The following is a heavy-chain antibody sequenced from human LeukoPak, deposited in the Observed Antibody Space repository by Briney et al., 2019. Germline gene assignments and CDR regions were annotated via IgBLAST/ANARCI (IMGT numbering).Heavy chain of an antibody. Sequence: GGSLRLSCAASGFTFSSYAMHWVRQAPGKGLEWVAVISYDGSNKYYADSVKGRFTISRDNSKNTLYLQMNSLRAEDTAVYYCARRFSGEWLGKPMDVWGKGTTVTVSS. CDR3: ARRFSGEWLGKPMDV. D-gene: IGHD6-19*01. CDR2: ISYDGSNK. V-gene: IGHV3-30*04. CDR1: GFTFSSYA. J-gene: IGHJ6*03.